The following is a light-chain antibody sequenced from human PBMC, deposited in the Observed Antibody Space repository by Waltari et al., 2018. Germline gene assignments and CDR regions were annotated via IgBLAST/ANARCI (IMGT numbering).Light chain of an antibody. V-gene: IGKV4-1*01. CDR3: QQYYSTPT. CDR2: WAS. Sequence: DIVMTQSPDSLAVSLGERATINSKSSQSVLYNSNNRYYLAWYQQKPGHPPKLLIFWASTRESGVPDRFSGSGSGTDFTLTISSLQAEDVAVYYCQQYYSTPTFGQGTTVEIK. J-gene: IGKJ1*01. CDR1: QSVLYNSNNRYY.